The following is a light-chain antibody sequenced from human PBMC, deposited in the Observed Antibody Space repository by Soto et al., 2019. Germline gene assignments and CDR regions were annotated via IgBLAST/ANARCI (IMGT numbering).Light chain of an antibody. CDR2: KAS. CDR1: QSISSW. Sequence: DIQMTQSPSTLSASVVDRVTITCRASQSISSWLAWYLQKPGKAPKLLIYKASSLESGVPSRFSGSGSGTEFTITISSLQPDDFATYYCKQYNSYWTVGQGTKVEIK. V-gene: IGKV1-5*03. J-gene: IGKJ1*01. CDR3: KQYNSYWT.